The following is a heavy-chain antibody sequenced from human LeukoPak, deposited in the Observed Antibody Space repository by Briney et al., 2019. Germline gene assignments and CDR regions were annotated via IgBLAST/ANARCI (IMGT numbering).Heavy chain of an antibody. Sequence: GGSLRLSCAASGFTFSNYPMNWVRQAPGKGLEWVSYVGSSSGIISYADSVKGRFTISRVNAKNSLFLQMNSLRAEDTAVYYCARDPQYYYGSGYYFDYWGQGTLVTVSS. CDR3: ARDPQYYYGSGYYFDY. CDR1: GFTFSNYP. V-gene: IGHV3-48*04. CDR2: VGSSSGII. D-gene: IGHD3-10*01. J-gene: IGHJ4*02.